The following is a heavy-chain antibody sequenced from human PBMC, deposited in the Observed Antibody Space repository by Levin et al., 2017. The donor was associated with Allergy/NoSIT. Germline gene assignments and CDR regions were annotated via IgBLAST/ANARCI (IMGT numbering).Heavy chain of an antibody. V-gene: IGHV4-30-2*01. D-gene: IGHD5-18*01. J-gene: IGHJ4*02. Sequence: SQTLSLTCAVSGGSISSGGYSWSWIRQPPGKGLAWIGNIYLSGSTYYNPSLKSRVTISVDRSKNQFSLNLSSVTAADTAVYYCARVAGYSYGYYFDYWGQGTLVTVSS. CDR1: GGSISSGGYS. CDR2: IYLSGST. CDR3: ARVAGYSYGYYFDY.